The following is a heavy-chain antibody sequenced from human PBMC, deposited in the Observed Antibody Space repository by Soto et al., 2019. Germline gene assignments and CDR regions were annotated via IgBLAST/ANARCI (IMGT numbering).Heavy chain of an antibody. CDR1: GASITDYS. V-gene: IGHV4-4*07. J-gene: IGHJ4*02. D-gene: IGHD1-7*01. Sequence: QVQLQESGPGLVKPSETLSLTCSVSGASITDYSWNWIRQSAGKGLEWIGRIYATGKNQVNPSLQSRVNMSLDTSKNQFSLKLTSVTAADTAVYYCARESGENWSYEAYWGQGTLVTVSS. CDR3: ARESGENWSYEAY. CDR2: IYATGKN.